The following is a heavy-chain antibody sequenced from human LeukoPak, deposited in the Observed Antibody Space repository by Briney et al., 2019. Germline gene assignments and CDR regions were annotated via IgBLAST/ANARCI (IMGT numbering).Heavy chain of an antibody. Sequence: GASVKVSCKASGFTFTSSAVQWVRQARGQRLEWIGWIVVGSGNTNYAQKFQERVTITRDMSTSTAYMELSSLRSEDTAVYHCAADSSSSPTGYWGQGTLVTVSS. CDR3: AADSSSSPTGY. CDR1: GFTFTSSA. J-gene: IGHJ4*02. V-gene: IGHV1-58*01. D-gene: IGHD6-13*01. CDR2: IVVGSGNT.